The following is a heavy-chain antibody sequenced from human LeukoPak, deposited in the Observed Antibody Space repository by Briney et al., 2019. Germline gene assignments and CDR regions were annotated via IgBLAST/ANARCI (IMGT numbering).Heavy chain of an antibody. J-gene: IGHJ5*02. Sequence: SETLSLTCTVSGGSISSYYWSWIRQPPGKGLEWIGYIYYSGSTNYNPSLKSRVTISVDTSKNQFSLKLNSVTAADTAVYYCARDSCSSTSCYNNWFDPWGQGTLVTVSS. CDR1: GGSISSYY. D-gene: IGHD2-2*02. CDR3: ARDSCSSTSCYNNWFDP. V-gene: IGHV4-59*12. CDR2: IYYSGST.